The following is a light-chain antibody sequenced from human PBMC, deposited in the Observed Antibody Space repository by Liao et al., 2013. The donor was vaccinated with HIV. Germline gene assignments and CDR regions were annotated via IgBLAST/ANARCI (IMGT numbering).Light chain of an antibody. CDR1: NIGTKR. J-gene: IGLJ2*01. V-gene: IGLV3-21*01. CDR3: QAWDSSTAVV. CDR2: YDS. Sequence: SYELTQPPSVSVAPGTTATITCGGINIGTKRVHWYQHKPGQAPVTVISYDSDRPSGIPERFSGSNSGNTATLTISGTQAMDEADYYCQAWDSSTAVVFGGGTKLTVL.